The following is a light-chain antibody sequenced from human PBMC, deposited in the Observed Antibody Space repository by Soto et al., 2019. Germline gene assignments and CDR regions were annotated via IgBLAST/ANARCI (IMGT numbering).Light chain of an antibody. Sequence: DIQLTQSPSTLSASVGDGVTITCRASQNISTSLAWYQHRPGKAPKLLIFDVSNVESGVPSRFSGSGSGTEFTLTLSSLHSDDFATYYCQQYDYSRSFGQGTKVDIK. V-gene: IGKV1-5*01. J-gene: IGKJ1*01. CDR2: DVS. CDR1: QNISTS. CDR3: QQYDYSRS.